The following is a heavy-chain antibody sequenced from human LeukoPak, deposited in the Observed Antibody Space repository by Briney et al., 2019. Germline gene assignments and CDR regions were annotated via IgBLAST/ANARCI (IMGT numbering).Heavy chain of an antibody. D-gene: IGHD3-3*01. V-gene: IGHV1-69*13. CDR1: GGAFSSYG. CDR2: IIPIFGTA. CDR3: AGDFWSGYRYYYYYMDV. J-gene: IGHJ6*03. Sequence: ASVKVSCKASGGAFSSYGFSWVRQAPGQGLEWMGGIIPIFGTANYAQKFQGRVTITADESTSTAYMELSSLRSEDTAVYYCAGDFWSGYRYYYYYMDVWGKGTTVTVSS.